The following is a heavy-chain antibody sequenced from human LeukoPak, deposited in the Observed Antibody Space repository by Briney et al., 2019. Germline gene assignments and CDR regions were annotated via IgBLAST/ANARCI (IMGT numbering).Heavy chain of an antibody. CDR3: ARWRIAARDDWFDP. J-gene: IGHJ5*02. CDR2: IWYDGSNK. CDR1: GFTFSSYG. D-gene: IGHD6-13*01. Sequence: PGGSLRLSCAASGFTFSSYGMHWVRQAPGKGLEWVAVIWYDGSNKYYADSVKGRFTISRDNSKNTLYLQMNSLRAEDTAVYYCARWRIAARDDWFDPWGQGTLVTVSS. V-gene: IGHV3-30*19.